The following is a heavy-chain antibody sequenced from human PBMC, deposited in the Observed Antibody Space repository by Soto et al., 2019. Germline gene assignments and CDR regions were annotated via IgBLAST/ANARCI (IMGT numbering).Heavy chain of an antibody. D-gene: IGHD5-12*01. CDR3: AKDDIVATIERAGGY. CDR2: ISYDGSNK. J-gene: IGHJ4*02. V-gene: IGHV3-30*18. CDR1: GFTFSSYG. Sequence: QVQLVESGGGVVQPGRSLRLSCAASGFTFSSYGMHWVRQAPGKGLEWVAVISYDGSNKYYADSVKGRFTISRDNSKNTLYLQMNSLRAEDTAVYYCAKDDIVATIERAGGYWGQGTLVTVSS.